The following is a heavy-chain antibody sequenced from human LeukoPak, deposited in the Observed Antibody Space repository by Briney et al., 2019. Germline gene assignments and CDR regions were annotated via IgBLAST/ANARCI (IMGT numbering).Heavy chain of an antibody. CDR2: INLNNGDI. CDR1: GYSFTDYY. J-gene: IGHJ5*02. Sequence: GESLKISCKGSGYSFTDYYMHWVRQAPGQGLEWMGWINLNNGDIKSAQKFQGRVTMIRDTSITTAYMEVSWLTSDDTAIYYCARADRLHGGPYLIGPWGQGTLVTVSS. D-gene: IGHD2-21*01. CDR3: ARADRLHGGPYLIGP. V-gene: IGHV1-2*02.